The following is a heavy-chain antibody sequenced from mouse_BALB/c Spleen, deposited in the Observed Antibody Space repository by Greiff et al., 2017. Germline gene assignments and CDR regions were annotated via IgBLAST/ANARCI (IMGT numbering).Heavy chain of an antibody. Sequence: EVQLVESGGGLVKPGGSLKLSCAASGFTFSSYAMSWVRQSPEKRLEWVAEISSGGSYTYYPDTVTGRFTISKDNAKNTLYLEMSSLRSEDTAMYYCARDAYYGNYGYWGQGTLVTVSA. CDR1: GFTFSSYA. V-gene: IGHV5-9-4*01. D-gene: IGHD2-10*01. J-gene: IGHJ3*01. CDR2: ISSGGSYT. CDR3: ARDAYYGNYGY.